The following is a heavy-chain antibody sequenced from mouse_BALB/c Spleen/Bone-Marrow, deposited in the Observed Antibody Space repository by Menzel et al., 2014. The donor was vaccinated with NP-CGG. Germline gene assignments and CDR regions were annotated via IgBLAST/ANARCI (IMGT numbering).Heavy chain of an antibody. D-gene: IGHD4-1*01. CDR1: GFSLTSYG. CDR2: IWSDGST. Sequence: QVQLQQSGPDLVAPSQSLSLTCTVSGFSLTSYGLHWVRQPPGKGLEWLGVIWSDGSTTYNSALKSRLSISKDNSKRQVLLKMNSLQTDDTAMYYCARFGTDYAMDYWGQGTSVTVSS. V-gene: IGHV2-6-2*01. CDR3: ARFGTDYAMDY. J-gene: IGHJ4*01.